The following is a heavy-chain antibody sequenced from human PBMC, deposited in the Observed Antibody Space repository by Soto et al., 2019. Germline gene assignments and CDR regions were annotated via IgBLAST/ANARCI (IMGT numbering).Heavy chain of an antibody. D-gene: IGHD3-22*01. CDR1: GFTLSDYY. CDR2: IGSSDNII. Sequence: GGSLRLSCAASGFTLSDYYMSWIRQAPGKGLEWVSYIGSSDNIIYYADSVKGRFTISRDNAKNSLYLQMNSLRAEDTAVYYCARDLGYYESSGYFDYWGQGTLVTVSS. CDR3: ARDLGYYESSGYFDY. J-gene: IGHJ4*02. V-gene: IGHV3-11*01.